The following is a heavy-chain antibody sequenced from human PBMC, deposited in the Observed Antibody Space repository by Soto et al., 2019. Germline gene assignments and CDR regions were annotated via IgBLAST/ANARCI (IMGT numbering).Heavy chain of an antibody. V-gene: IGHV3-23*01. CDR2: ISGSGGST. D-gene: IGHD2-15*01. CDR3: ANLYGPVVYYYYGKDV. Sequence: EVQLLESGGGLVQPGGSLRLSCVASGFTFSSYAMSWVRQAPGKGLEWVSAISGSGGSTYYADSVKGRFTISRDNSKNTLYLQMNSLRAEDTAVYYCANLYGPVVYYYYGKDVWGQGTTVTVSS. CDR1: GFTFSSYA. J-gene: IGHJ6*02.